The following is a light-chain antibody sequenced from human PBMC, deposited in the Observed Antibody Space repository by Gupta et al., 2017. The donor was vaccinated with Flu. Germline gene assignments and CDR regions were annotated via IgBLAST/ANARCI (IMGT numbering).Light chain of an antibody. J-gene: IGLJ1*01. CDR2: KDI. CDR1: ALPKQY. V-gene: IGLV3-25*02. CDR3: ESADSSGSYV. Sequence: SYVLTQPPSLSVSPGQTARITCPGDALPKQYDQWYQQKPGQAAVVVIYKDIERPSGIPGRFSGSSAGTTLTLTISGVEADDEADYYWESADSSGSYVFGTGTKVTVL.